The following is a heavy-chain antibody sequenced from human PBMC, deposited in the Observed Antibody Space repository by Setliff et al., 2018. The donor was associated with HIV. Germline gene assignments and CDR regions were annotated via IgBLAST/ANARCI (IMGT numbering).Heavy chain of an antibody. V-gene: IGHV4-34*01. CDR1: GGSFSDYY. CDR3: ARWAPLRYFDY. CDR2: INHSGST. Sequence: SETLSLTCAVYGGSFSDYYWTWIRQSPGKGLEWIGEINHSGSTNYNPSLKSRVSISVDTSKNQFSLNLSSVTAADTAVYYCARWAPLRYFDYWGQGTLVTVSS. J-gene: IGHJ4*02.